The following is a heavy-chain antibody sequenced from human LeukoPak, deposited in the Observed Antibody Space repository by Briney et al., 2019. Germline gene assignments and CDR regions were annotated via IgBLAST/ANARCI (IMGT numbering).Heavy chain of an antibody. CDR3: ARLTGGGYSGYEHFDY. Sequence: PSETLSLTCTVSGGSISSGGYYWSWIRQPPGKGLEWIGYIYHSGSTYYNPSLKSRVTISVDTSKNQFSLKLSSVTAADTAVYYCARLTGGGYSGYEHFDYWGQGTLVTVSS. D-gene: IGHD5-12*01. CDR1: GGSISSGGYY. V-gene: IGHV4-30-2*01. CDR2: IYHSGST. J-gene: IGHJ4*02.